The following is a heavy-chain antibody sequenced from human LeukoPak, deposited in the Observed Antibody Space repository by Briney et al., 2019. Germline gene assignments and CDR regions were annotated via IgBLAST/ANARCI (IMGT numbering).Heavy chain of an antibody. V-gene: IGHV1-18*01. Sequence: ASVKVSCKASGYTFTSYGISWVRQAPGQGLEWMGWISAYNGNTNYAQKFQGRVTMTRDTSTSTVYMELSSLRSEDTAVYYCARGYDSSGYHYWYFDLWGRGTLVTVSS. J-gene: IGHJ2*01. CDR2: ISAYNGNT. D-gene: IGHD3-22*01. CDR3: ARGYDSSGYHYWYFDL. CDR1: GYTFTSYG.